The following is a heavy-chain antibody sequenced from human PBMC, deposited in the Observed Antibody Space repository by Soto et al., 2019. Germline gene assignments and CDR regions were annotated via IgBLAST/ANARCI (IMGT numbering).Heavy chain of an antibody. V-gene: IGHV3-9*01. D-gene: IGHD3-10*01. CDR3: AKDRVRGRFGESSFDV. CDR1: GFTFDDYA. J-gene: IGHJ3*01. CDR2: ISWNTYTI. Sequence: EVQLVESGGGLVQPGRSLRLSCAASGFTFDDYAMHWVRQAPGKGLEWVSGISWNTYTIDYADSVKGRFTISRDNAKNSLYLQMNSLIAEDTALYYCAKDRVRGRFGESSFDVWGQGTMVTVSS.